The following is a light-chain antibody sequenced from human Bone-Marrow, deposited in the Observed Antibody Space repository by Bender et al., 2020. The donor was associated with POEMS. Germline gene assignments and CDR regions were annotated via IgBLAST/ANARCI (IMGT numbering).Light chain of an antibody. J-gene: IGLJ3*02. V-gene: IGLV2-23*02. CDR2: DVT. CDR1: SGDVGNYIL. Sequence: QSALTQPASVSGSPGQSITISCTGSSGDVGNYILISWYQQQPGKAPKVMIYDVTTRPSGVSNRFSGSKSGNTASLTFSGLQAEDEADYYCCSYAGSAWVFGGGTRLPVL. CDR3: CSYAGSAWV.